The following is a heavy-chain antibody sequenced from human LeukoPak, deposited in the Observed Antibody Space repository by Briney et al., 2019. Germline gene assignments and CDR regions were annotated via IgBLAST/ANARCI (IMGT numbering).Heavy chain of an antibody. CDR2: MNPNSGNT. J-gene: IGHJ4*02. Sequence: ASVKVSCKASGYTFTSYDINWVRQATGQGPEWMGWMNPNSGNTGYAQKLQGRVTMTTDTSTSTAYMELRSLRSDDTAVYYCARDRYSYGYDYWGQGTLVTVSS. V-gene: IGHV1-8*01. D-gene: IGHD5-18*01. CDR3: ARDRYSYGYDY. CDR1: GYTFTSYD.